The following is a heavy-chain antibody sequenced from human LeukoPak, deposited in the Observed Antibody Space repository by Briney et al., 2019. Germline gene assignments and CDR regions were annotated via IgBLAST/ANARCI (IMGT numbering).Heavy chain of an antibody. Sequence: SETLSLSCAVSAGSISSSYWRSWVRQPRRKGLEWIGEVYHSVSTNYYPSLKSRVTISIEKSKNQFSLKLSSVTAADTAVYYCAGAYCGGDCYSGRAFDIWGQGTMVTVSS. V-gene: IGHV4-4*02. CDR1: AGSISSSYW. J-gene: IGHJ3*02. CDR2: VYHSVST. CDR3: AGAYCGGDCYSGRAFDI. D-gene: IGHD2-21*02.